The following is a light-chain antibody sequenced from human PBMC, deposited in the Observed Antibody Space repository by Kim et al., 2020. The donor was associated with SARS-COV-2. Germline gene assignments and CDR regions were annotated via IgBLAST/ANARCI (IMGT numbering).Light chain of an antibody. J-gene: IGLJ3*02. CDR3: QAWDTNTAWV. CDR1: KLGHKY. V-gene: IGLV3-1*01. CDR2: RDD. Sequence: SPGQTANSTCSGDKLGHKYTCWYQQKPGQSPVLVIYRDDKRPSGIPERFSASNSGNTATLTISGTQAMDEGDYYCQAWDTNTAWVFGGGTQLTVL.